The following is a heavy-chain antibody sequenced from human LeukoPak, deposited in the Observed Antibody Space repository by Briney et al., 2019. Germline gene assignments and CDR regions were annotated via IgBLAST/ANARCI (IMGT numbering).Heavy chain of an antibody. CDR3: ARVGRPERYFDY. V-gene: IGHV4-61*01. CDR2: IYYSGTI. J-gene: IGHJ4*02. CDR1: GGSVSSSSYY. Sequence: SETLSLTCTVSGGSVSSSSYYWSWIRQPPGKGLEWIGYIYYSGTINYNPSLKSRVTISVDTSKNQFSLKLNSVTAADTAVYYCARVGRPERYFDYWGQGTLVTVPS. D-gene: IGHD5-24*01.